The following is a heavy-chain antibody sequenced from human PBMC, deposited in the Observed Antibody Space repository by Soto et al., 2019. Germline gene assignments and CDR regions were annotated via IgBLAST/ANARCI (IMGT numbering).Heavy chain of an antibody. J-gene: IGHJ4*02. V-gene: IGHV4-39*02. CDR3: SRDGYKFEGPFDY. Sequence: TLSLTCTVSGGSISSSSYYWGWIRQPPGKGLEWIGSIYYSGSTYYNPSLKSRVTISVDTSKNQFSLKLSSVTAADTAVYYCSRDGYKFEGPFDYWGQGTLVTVSS. CDR2: IYYSGST. D-gene: IGHD5-12*01. CDR1: GGSISSSSYY.